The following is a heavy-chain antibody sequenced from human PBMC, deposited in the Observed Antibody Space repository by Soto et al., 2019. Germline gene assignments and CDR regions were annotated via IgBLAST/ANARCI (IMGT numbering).Heavy chain of an antibody. CDR3: ATPGEYPDPYDY. Sequence: ASVKVSCKASGYTFTSSYMHWVPQAPGQGLEWMGIINPSRGSTSYAQKFQGTDTMTRDTSTSTVYLELSRRKSEDTAAYSFATPGEYPDPYDYWGQGTLVTVSS. J-gene: IGHJ4*02. V-gene: IGHV1-46*01. CDR1: GYTFTSSY. CDR2: INPSRGST.